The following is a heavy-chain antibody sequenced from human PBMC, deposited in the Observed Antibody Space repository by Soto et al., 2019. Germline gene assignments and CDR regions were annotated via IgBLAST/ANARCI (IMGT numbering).Heavy chain of an antibody. CDR2: INPNSGGT. J-gene: IGHJ4*02. CDR3: ARDSSGSGWYGETDY. D-gene: IGHD6-19*01. Sequence: ASVKVSCKASGYTFTGYYMHWVRQAPGQGLEWMGWINPNSGGTNYAQKFQGWVTMTRDTSISTAYMELSRLRSDDTAVYYCARDSSGSGWYGETDYWGQGTLVTVSS. CDR1: GYTFTGYY. V-gene: IGHV1-2*04.